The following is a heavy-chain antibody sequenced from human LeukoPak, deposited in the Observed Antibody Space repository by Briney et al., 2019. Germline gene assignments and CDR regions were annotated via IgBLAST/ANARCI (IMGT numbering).Heavy chain of an antibody. CDR2: INGSDGGT. Sequence: GGSLRLFCAASGFTFSSYAMSGVGQAPGKGRQGVSGINGSDGGTYYANSVKGRVTISRDNSKDTLYLQMNSLRAESTAVYYWAKSGLSGGYSYGYVPPNFDYWGQGTLVTVSS. D-gene: IGHD5-18*01. CDR1: GFTFSSYA. J-gene: IGHJ4*02. V-gene: IGHV3-23*01. CDR3: AKSGLSGGYSYGYVPPNFDY.